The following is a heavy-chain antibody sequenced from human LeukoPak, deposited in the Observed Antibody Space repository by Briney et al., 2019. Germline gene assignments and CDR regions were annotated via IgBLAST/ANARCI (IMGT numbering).Heavy chain of an antibody. D-gene: IGHD3-22*01. Sequence: PGGSLRLSCAASGFSFSTYTMNWVRQAPGKGLEWVSYISSSSSRIWYADSVKGRFTISRDNSKNTLYLQMNSLRVEDTAVYYCARVLNYYDSSGYYFSHWGQGTLVTVSS. J-gene: IGHJ4*02. CDR2: ISSSSSRI. V-gene: IGHV3-48*01. CDR1: GFSFSTYT. CDR3: ARVLNYYDSSGYYFSH.